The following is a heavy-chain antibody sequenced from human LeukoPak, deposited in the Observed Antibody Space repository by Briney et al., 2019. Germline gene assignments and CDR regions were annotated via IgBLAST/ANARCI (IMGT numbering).Heavy chain of an antibody. V-gene: IGHV5-51*01. D-gene: IGHD3-3*02. CDR2: IYPGDSDT. CDR1: GYSFTSYG. Sequence: GESLNISCKGSGYSFTSYGIGWVRQMPRKGLEWMGIIYPGDSDTRYSPSFQGQVTISADKSISTAYLQWSSLKASDTAMYYCARRSAFEGILDYWGQGTLVTVSS. J-gene: IGHJ4*02. CDR3: ARRSAFEGILDY.